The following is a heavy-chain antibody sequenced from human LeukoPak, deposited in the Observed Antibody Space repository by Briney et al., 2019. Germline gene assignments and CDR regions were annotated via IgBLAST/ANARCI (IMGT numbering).Heavy chain of an antibody. D-gene: IGHD2-2*01. Sequence: QAGGSLGLSCAASGFSFRSFSMHWVRQAPGKGLEYVSAISADGDNTYYADSVKDRFTISRDNSQNTLYLQMGGLRVEDMAVYYCARVVGGGNFDYWGQGTLVTVSS. CDR2: ISADGDNT. CDR1: GFSFRSFS. J-gene: IGHJ4*02. V-gene: IGHV3-64*02. CDR3: ARVVGGGNFDY.